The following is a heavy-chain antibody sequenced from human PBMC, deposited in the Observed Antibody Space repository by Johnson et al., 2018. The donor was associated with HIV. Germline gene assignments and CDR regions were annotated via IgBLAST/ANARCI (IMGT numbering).Heavy chain of an antibody. CDR1: GFTFSSYG. CDR2: IRYDGSNK. J-gene: IGHJ3*02. CDR3: AKDLRVYTCDAFDI. Sequence: QVQLVESGGGVVQPGGSLRLSCAESGFTFSSYGMHWVRQAPGKGLEWVAFIRYDGSNKYYADSVKGRFTISRDNSKNTLYLQMNSLRAEDTAVYYCAKDLRVYTCDAFDIWGQGTMVTVSS. V-gene: IGHV3-30*02. D-gene: IGHD5/OR15-5a*01.